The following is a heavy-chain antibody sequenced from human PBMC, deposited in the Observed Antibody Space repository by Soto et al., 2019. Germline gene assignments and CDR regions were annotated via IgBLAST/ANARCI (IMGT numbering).Heavy chain of an antibody. CDR2: ISYDGSNK. CDR3: ARDVEGAPGY. J-gene: IGHJ4*02. CDR1: GFTFSSYA. Sequence: GGSLRLSCAASGFTFSSYAMHWVRQAPGKGLEWVAVISYDGSNKYYADSVKGRFTISRDNSKNTLYLQMNSLRAEDTAVYYCARDVEGAPGYWGQGTLVTVSS. V-gene: IGHV3-30-3*01. D-gene: IGHD1-26*01.